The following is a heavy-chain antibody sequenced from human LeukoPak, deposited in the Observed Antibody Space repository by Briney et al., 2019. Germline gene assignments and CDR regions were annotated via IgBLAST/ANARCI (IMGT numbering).Heavy chain of an antibody. D-gene: IGHD3-3*01. CDR3: ARGSDDFWSGYKTHDN. CDR1: GGTFSSYA. J-gene: IGHJ4*02. Sequence: SVKVSCKASGGTFSSYAISWLRRAPGQGLEWMGGIIPIFGTANYAQKFQGRVTITADESTSTAYMELSSLRSEDTAVYYCARGSDDFWSGYKTHDNWGQGTLVTVSS. CDR2: IIPIFGTA. V-gene: IGHV1-69*13.